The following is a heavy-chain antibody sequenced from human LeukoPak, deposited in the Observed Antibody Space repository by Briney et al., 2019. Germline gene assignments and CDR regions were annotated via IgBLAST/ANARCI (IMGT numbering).Heavy chain of an antibody. CDR2: INHSGST. CDR3: ARAAHVLRYLTRGSANDY. Sequence: SETLSLTCAVYGGSFSGYYWSWIRQPPGKGLEWIGEINHSGSTNYSPSLKSRVTISVDTSKNQFSLKLSSVTAADTAVYYCARAAHVLRYLTRGSANDYWGQGTLVTVSS. V-gene: IGHV4-34*01. J-gene: IGHJ4*02. CDR1: GGSFSGYY. D-gene: IGHD3-9*01.